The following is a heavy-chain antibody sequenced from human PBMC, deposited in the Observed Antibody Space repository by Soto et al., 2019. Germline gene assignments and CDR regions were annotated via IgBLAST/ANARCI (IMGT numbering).Heavy chain of an antibody. J-gene: IGHJ5*02. CDR2: ISAYNGKT. CDR1: GYTFTSYG. CDR3: ARHIDSGSRLNWFDP. V-gene: IGHV1-18*04. D-gene: IGHD6-19*01. Sequence: AALKVSCKASGYTFTSYGISWVRQAPGQGLEWMGWISAYNGKTNYAQKLQGRVTMTTDTSTSTAYMELRSLRSDDTAAYYCARHIDSGSRLNWFDPWGQGTLVTVSS.